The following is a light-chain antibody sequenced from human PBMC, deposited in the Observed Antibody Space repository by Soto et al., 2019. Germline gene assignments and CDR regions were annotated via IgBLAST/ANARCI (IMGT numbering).Light chain of an antibody. CDR1: QSVSSY. J-gene: IGKJ1*01. V-gene: IGKV3-11*01. CDR2: DAS. Sequence: EIVFTQSPATLSFSPGERATLSCRASQSVSSYLAWYQQKPGQAPRLLIYDASNRATGIPGRFSGSGSGTDFTLTISRLEPEDFAVYYCQQYETSPRTLGQGTKVDIK. CDR3: QQYETSPRT.